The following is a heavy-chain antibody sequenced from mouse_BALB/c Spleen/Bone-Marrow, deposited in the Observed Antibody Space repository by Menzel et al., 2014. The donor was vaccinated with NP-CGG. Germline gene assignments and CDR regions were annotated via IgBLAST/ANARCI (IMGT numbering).Heavy chain of an antibody. V-gene: IGHV1-69*02. CDR1: GYTFTNYW. Sequence: VQLQQSGAELVRPGAPVKLSCKASGYTFTNYWMNWVKQRPGRGLEWIGRIDPSDSETHYNQKFKDKATLTVDKSSSTAYIQLSSLTSEDSAVYYCARNWVYFDYWGQGTTLTVSS. CDR3: ARNWVYFDY. CDR2: IDPSDSET. D-gene: IGHD4-1*01. J-gene: IGHJ2*01.